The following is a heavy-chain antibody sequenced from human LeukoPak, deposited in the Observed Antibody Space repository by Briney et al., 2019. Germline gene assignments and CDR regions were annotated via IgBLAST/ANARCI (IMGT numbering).Heavy chain of an antibody. CDR1: GFRLSSYG. Sequence: GGSLRLSCAASGFRLSSYGVHWVRQAPGKGLELVALIWYDGSKENYADSVKGRFTISRDDPKNMVYLQMNSLRVEDTAVYYCARGVWFGERSPQFDYWGQGTLVTVSS. CDR2: IWYDGSKE. V-gene: IGHV3-33*01. J-gene: IGHJ4*02. CDR3: ARGVWFGERSPQFDY. D-gene: IGHD3-10*01.